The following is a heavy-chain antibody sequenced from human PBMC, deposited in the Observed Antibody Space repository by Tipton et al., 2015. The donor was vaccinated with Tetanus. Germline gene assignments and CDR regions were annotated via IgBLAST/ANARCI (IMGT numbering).Heavy chain of an antibody. D-gene: IGHD3-9*01. CDR1: GGSISSYF. CDR2: IYYSGST. J-gene: IGHJ4*02. CDR3: ARHSSLKALNY. Sequence: TLSLTCSVSGGSISSYFWSWIRQSPGQGLEWIGLIYYSGSTSYNPSLKSRVTISVDTSKNQFSLERSSVTAADTAVYYCARHSSLKALNYWGQGTLVLVSS. V-gene: IGHV4-59*08.